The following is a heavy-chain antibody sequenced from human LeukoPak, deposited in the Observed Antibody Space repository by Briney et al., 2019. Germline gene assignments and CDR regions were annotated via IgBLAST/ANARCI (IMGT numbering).Heavy chain of an antibody. J-gene: IGHJ4*02. CDR1: GYNFATYW. CDR2: IYPRDSDA. V-gene: IGHV5-51*01. CDR3: ARFADPALGTFAF. Sequence: GESLKISCKSSGYNFATYWIGWVRQMPGKGLEWMAIIYPRDSDARYNPSFQGQVTISADKSITTAYLQWSSLKASDTAKYYCARFADPALGTFAFWGQGTLVTVSS. D-gene: IGHD1-7*01.